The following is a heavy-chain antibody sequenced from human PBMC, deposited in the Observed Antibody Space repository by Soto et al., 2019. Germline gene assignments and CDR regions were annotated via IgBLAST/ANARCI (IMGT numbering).Heavy chain of an antibody. D-gene: IGHD2-21*02. CDR2: VNPNTGGT. CDR3: ARQLAYCAGDCYTEPIDY. Sequence: QALLVQSGAEVPKPGASVKVSCEASGYSFTAYYIHWVRQAPGQGLEWMGWVNPNTGGTKYAQKFQGTVTMTRDTSITTAYMELSRLRSDDTAVYYCARQLAYCAGDCYTEPIDYWGQGTLVTVSS. CDR1: GYSFTAYY. V-gene: IGHV1-2*02. J-gene: IGHJ4*02.